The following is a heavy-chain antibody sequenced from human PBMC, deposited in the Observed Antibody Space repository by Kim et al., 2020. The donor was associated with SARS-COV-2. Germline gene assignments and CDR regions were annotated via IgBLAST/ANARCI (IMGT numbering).Heavy chain of an antibody. V-gene: IGHV3-9*01. J-gene: IGHJ4*02. Sequence: KGRFTISRDNAKNSLYLQMNSRSAEDTALYYCAKDEGASLGFGELTIFDYWGQGTLVTVSS. CDR3: AKDEGASLGFGELTIFDY. D-gene: IGHD3-10*01.